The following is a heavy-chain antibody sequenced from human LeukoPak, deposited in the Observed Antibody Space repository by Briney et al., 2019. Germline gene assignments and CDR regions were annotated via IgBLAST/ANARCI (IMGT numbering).Heavy chain of an antibody. CDR2: ISWNSGST. CDR1: GFTFDDYA. CDR3: ARVDYGSGRGWFDP. J-gene: IGHJ5*02. V-gene: IGHV3-9*01. D-gene: IGHD3-10*01. Sequence: GGSLRLSCAASGFTFDDYAMHWVRQAPGKGLEWVSGISWNSGSTYYADSVKGRFTISRDNSKNTLYLQMNSLRAEDTAVYYCARVDYGSGRGWFDPWGQGTLVTVSS.